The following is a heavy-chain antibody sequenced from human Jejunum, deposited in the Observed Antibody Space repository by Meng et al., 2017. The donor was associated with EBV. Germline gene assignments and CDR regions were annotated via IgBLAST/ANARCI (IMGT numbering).Heavy chain of an antibody. V-gene: IGHV4-4*02. D-gene: IGHD5-24*01. CDR2: IHHSGST. Sequence: QVPLPESGPGLVKPSGTLSLTCAVSGGSISTDNWWSWVRQPPGKGLEYIGEIHHSGSTKYNPSLKSRVTISVDKSNNHFSLKLSSVTAADTAVYYCARDRGVENYWGQGTLVTVSS. CDR3: ARDRGVENY. CDR1: GGSISTDNW. J-gene: IGHJ4*02.